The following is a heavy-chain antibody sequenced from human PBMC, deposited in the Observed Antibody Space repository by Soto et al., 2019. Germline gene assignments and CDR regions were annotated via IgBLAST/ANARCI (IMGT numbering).Heavy chain of an antibody. CDR2: ISRNNGNT. V-gene: IGHV1-18*01. Sequence: GASVKVSCKASGYTFTTYDITWVRQAPGQGLEWMGWISRNNGNTNYAQKVQGRVTMTTDTSTSTAYMELRSLRSDDTAVYYCARGGSGSGYDYWGQGTLVTVSS. CDR1: GYTFTTYD. J-gene: IGHJ4*02. CDR3: ARGGSGSGYDY. D-gene: IGHD3-10*01.